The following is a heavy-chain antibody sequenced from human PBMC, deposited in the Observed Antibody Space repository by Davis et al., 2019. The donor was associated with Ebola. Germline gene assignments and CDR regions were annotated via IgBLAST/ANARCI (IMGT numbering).Heavy chain of an antibody. V-gene: IGHV3-64D*06. Sequence: PGGSLRLSCSASGFSFRNYAMYWVRQAPGKGLEYVSTVSSYGDRTYYADSVKDRFTMTRDSSNNTLYLQMTSLRSEDTAVYYCVKGLSVLRFLEESGPRWGQGTLVTVPS. CDR1: GFSFRNYA. CDR2: VSSYGDRT. J-gene: IGHJ4*02. D-gene: IGHD3-3*01. CDR3: VKGLSVLRFLEESGPR.